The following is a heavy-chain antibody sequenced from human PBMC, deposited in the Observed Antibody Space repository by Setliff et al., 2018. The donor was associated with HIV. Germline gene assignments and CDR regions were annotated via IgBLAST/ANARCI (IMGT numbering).Heavy chain of an antibody. V-gene: IGHV1-69*05. J-gene: IGHJ3*02. D-gene: IGHD1-26*01. CDR3: ARAPIVGGGAFDI. CDR2: IIPIFGTA. CDR1: GGTFSSYA. Sequence: ASVKVSCKASGGTFSSYAIGWVRQAPGQGLEWMGGIIPIFGTANCAQKFQGRVTITTDESTSTAYMELSSLRSEDTAVYYCARAPIVGGGAFDIWGQGTMVTVSS.